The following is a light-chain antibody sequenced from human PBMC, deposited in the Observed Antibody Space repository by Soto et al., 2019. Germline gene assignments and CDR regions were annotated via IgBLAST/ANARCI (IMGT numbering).Light chain of an antibody. V-gene: IGLV4-69*01. Sequence: QAVLTQSPSASASLGASVKLTCTLTSEHSSYAIAWHQQQPEKGPRFLMKVNSDGSHIRGDEIPDRFSGSSSGAERYLTISSLQSDDEADYYCQTWGTGIHVLFGGGTKLTVL. CDR1: SEHSSYA. J-gene: IGLJ2*01. CDR3: QTWGTGIHVL. CDR2: VNSDGSH.